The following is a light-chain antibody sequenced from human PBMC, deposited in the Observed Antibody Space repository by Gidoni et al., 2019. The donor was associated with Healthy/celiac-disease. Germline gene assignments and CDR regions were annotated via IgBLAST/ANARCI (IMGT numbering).Light chain of an antibody. V-gene: IGKV3-20*01. CDR2: DAY. CDR1: QSVSSSY. J-gene: IGKJ4*01. CDR3: QQYGSPLT. Sequence: EIVLTQSPGTLSFSPGERATHSCRASQSVSSSYLACYQQKPGQAPRLLIYDAYRKATGNPDMFSSSGSGADFTLTISRLEAEDFAVYYCQQYGSPLTFGGGTKVEI.